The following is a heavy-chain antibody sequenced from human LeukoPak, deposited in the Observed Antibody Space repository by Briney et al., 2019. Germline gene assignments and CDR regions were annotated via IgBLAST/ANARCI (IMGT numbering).Heavy chain of an antibody. V-gene: IGHV3-23*01. J-gene: IGHJ6*03. CDR3: AKFSYGYYYYYMDV. CDR1: GFTFSSYA. D-gene: IGHD5-18*01. CDR2: ISGSGGST. Sequence: PGGSLRLSCAASGFTFSSYAMSWVRQAPGKGLEWVSAISGSGGSTYYADSVKGRFTISRDNSKNTLYLQMNSLRAEDTAVYYCAKFSYGYYYYYMDVWGKGTTVTVSS.